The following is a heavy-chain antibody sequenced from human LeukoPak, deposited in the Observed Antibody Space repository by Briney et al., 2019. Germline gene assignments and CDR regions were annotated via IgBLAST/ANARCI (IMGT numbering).Heavy chain of an antibody. CDR1: GGSFSGYY. CDR3: ARHGSTQWLMQDYYFDY. V-gene: IGHV4-34*01. Sequence: PSETLSLTCAVYGGSFSGYYWSWIRQPPGKGLEWIGEINHSGSTNYNPSLKSRVTISVDTSKNQFSLKLSSVTAADTAVYYCARHGSTQWLMQDYYFDYWGQGTLVTVSS. D-gene: IGHD6-19*01. CDR2: INHSGST. J-gene: IGHJ4*02.